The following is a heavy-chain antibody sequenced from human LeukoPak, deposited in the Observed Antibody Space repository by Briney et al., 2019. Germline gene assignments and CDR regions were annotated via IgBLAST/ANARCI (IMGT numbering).Heavy chain of an antibody. CDR1: GFTFSSYG. CDR3: VSGYLYYFDY. V-gene: IGHV3-30*03. Sequence: GGSLRLSCAASGFTFSSYGMHWVRQAPGKGLEWVAVISYDGSNKYYADSVKGRFTISRDNSKNTLYLQMNSLRAGDTAVYYCVSGYLYYFDYWGQGTLVTVSS. J-gene: IGHJ4*02. D-gene: IGHD3-22*01. CDR2: ISYDGSNK.